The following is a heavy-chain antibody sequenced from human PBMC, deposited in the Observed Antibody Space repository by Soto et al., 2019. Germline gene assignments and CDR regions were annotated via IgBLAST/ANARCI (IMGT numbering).Heavy chain of an antibody. Sequence: QVQLVQSGAEVKKPGSSVKVSCKASGGTFSSYAISWVRQAPGQGLEWMGGIIPIFGTANYAQKFQGRVTISANESTSTAYMELSSLRSEDTAVYYCARTHQLGVTAKDRHWYFDLGCCRDQVTATS. CDR3: ARTHQLGVTAKDRHWYFDL. V-gene: IGHV1-69*12. CDR1: GGTFSSYA. D-gene: IGHD2-21*02. CDR2: IIPIFGTA. J-gene: IGHJ2*01.